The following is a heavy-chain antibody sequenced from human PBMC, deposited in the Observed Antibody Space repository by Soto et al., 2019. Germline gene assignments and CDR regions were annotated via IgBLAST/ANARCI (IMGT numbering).Heavy chain of an antibody. CDR3: ARSTLTYYYDSSGYYFDY. V-gene: IGHV4-4*02. CDR1: GGSISSSNW. D-gene: IGHD3-22*01. J-gene: IGHJ4*02. CDR2: IYHSGST. Sequence: PSETLSLTCAVSGGSISSSNWWSWVRQPPGKGLEWIGEIYHSGSTNYNPSLKSRVTISVDKSKNQFSLKLSSVTAADTAVYYCARSTLTYYYDSSGYYFDYWGQGTLVTVS.